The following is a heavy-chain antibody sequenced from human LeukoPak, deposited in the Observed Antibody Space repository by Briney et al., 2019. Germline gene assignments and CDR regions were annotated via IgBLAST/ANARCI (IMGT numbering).Heavy chain of an antibody. CDR3: ARGGQEYYDFWSGYYTLYY. Sequence: MPGGSLRLSCAASGFTFSDYSMNWVRQAPGKGLEWVSSISSSSSYIYYADSVKGRFTISRDNAKNSLYLQMNSLRAEDTAVYYCARGGQEYYDFWSGYYTLYYWGQGTLVTVSS. J-gene: IGHJ4*02. CDR2: ISSSSSYI. CDR1: GFTFSDYS. D-gene: IGHD3-3*01. V-gene: IGHV3-21*01.